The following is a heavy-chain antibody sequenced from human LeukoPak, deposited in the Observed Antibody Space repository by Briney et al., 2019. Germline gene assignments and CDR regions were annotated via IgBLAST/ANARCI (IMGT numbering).Heavy chain of an antibody. CDR1: GNSISSGDNY. V-gene: IGHV4-61*02. CDR3: AREGGSWVMVGLDY. Sequence: SQTLSLTCTVSGNSISSGDNYWSWIRQPAGTGLEWIGRIYISGSTNYNPSLKSRVTMSVDTSKNQFSLRLSSVTAADTAVYYCAREGGSWVMVGLDYWGQGTLVTVSS. J-gene: IGHJ4*02. CDR2: IYISGST. D-gene: IGHD2-15*01.